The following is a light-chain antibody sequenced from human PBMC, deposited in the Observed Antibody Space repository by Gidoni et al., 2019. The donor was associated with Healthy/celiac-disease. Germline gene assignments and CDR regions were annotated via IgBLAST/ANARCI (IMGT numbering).Light chain of an antibody. Sequence: DIQMTQSPSTLSASVGDRVTITCRASQSISSWLAWYQQKPGKAPKLLIYKAYSLESGVPSRFSGSGSGTEFTLTISSLQPDDFATYYCQQYSIQATFGQGTKVEIK. V-gene: IGKV1-5*03. CDR2: KAY. J-gene: IGKJ1*01. CDR1: QSISSW. CDR3: QQYSIQAT.